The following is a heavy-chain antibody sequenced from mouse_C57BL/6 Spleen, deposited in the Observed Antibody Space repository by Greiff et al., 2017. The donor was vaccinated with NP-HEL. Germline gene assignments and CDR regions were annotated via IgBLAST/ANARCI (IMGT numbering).Heavy chain of an antibody. V-gene: IGHV5-4*03. CDR1: GFTFSSYA. CDR3: AGGYDEGFAY. J-gene: IGHJ3*01. Sequence: EVKVVESGGGLVKPGGSLKLSCAASGFTFSSYAMSWVRQTPEKRLEWVATISDGGSYTYYPDNVKGRFTISRDNAKNNLYLQMSHLKSEDTAMYYCAGGYDEGFAYWGQGTLVTVSA. D-gene: IGHD2-2*01. CDR2: ISDGGSYT.